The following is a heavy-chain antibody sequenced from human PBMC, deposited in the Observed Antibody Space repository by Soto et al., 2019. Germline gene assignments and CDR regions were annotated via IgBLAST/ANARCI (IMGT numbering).Heavy chain of an antibody. CDR3: AKGSGPEPTVNSNYFDY. CDR2: ISGSGVST. D-gene: IGHD6-19*01. CDR1: GFTFSSFA. Sequence: PGGSLRLSCAASGFTFSSFAMNWVRQAPGRGLEWVSAISGSGVSTYYADSVKGPFTISRDNSKNTLYLQMNSLRAEDTAVYYCAKGSGPEPTVNSNYFDYWGQGALVTVSS. V-gene: IGHV3-23*01. J-gene: IGHJ4*02.